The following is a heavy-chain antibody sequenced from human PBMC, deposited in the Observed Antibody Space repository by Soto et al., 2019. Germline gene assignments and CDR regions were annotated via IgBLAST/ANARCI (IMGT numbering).Heavy chain of an antibody. J-gene: IGHJ4*02. CDR3: AKGSRGYYGSTNYYYFDS. CDR2: INDSGDST. D-gene: IGHD3-22*01. V-gene: IGHV3-23*01. CDR1: GFTFSSYA. Sequence: PGGSLRLSCAASGFTFSSYAMSWVRQAPGKGLEWVSGINDSGDSTYYADSVKGRFTISRDNSKNTLFLQMNSLRAEDTALYYCAKGSRGYYGSTNYYYFDSWGQGTPVTVSS.